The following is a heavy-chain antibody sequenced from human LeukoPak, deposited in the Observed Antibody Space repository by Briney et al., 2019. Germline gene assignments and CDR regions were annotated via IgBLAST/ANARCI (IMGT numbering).Heavy chain of an antibody. V-gene: IGHV3-30*18. CDR2: ISYDGSNK. CDR3: AKDWDAPGWFDP. J-gene: IGHJ5*02. CDR1: GFTFSSYG. Sequence: PGGSLRLSCAASGFTFSSYGMHWVRQAPGKGLEWVAVISYDGSNKYYADSVKGRFTISRDNSKNTLYLQMNSLRAEDTAVYYCAKDWDAPGWFDPWSQGTLVTVSS. D-gene: IGHD1-26*01.